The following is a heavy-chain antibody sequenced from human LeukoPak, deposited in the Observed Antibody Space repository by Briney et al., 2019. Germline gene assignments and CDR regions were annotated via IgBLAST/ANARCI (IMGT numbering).Heavy chain of an antibody. J-gene: IGHJ6*02. D-gene: IGHD6-19*01. Sequence: GGSLRLSCAASGFTFSDYYMSWIRQAPGKGLEWVSYISSCGSTIYYADSVKGRFTISRDNAKNSLYLQMNSLRAEDTAVYYCARDGSGWPYYYYGMDVWGQGTTVTVSS. CDR1: GFTFSDYY. CDR3: ARDGSGWPYYYYGMDV. V-gene: IGHV3-11*01. CDR2: ISSCGSTI.